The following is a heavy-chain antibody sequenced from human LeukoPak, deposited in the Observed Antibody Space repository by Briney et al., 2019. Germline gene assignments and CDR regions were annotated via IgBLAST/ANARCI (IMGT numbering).Heavy chain of an antibody. J-gene: IGHJ4*02. CDR3: ARHGYSSSWNFDY. V-gene: IGHV4-59*08. CDR2: VYYSGST. D-gene: IGHD6-13*01. Sequence: SEALSLTCTVSGGSISRYSWSWIRQPPGKGLEWIGYVYYSGSTNYNPSLKSRVTISVDTSKNQFSLKLSSVTAADTAVYYCARHGYSSSWNFDYWGQGTLVTVSS. CDR1: GGSISRYS.